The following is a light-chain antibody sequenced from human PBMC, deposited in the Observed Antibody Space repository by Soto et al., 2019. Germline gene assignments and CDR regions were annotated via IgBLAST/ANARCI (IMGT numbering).Light chain of an antibody. CDR3: QTWGTGTRGV. Sequence: QSVLTQSPSASASLGASVKLTCTLSSGHSSYAIAWHQQQPEKGPRYLMKLNSDGSHNKGDGIPDRFSGSSSGAERYLTISSLQSEDEADYYCQTWGTGTRGVFGGGTKHTVL. V-gene: IGLV4-69*01. J-gene: IGLJ3*02. CDR1: SGHSSYA. CDR2: LNSDGSH.